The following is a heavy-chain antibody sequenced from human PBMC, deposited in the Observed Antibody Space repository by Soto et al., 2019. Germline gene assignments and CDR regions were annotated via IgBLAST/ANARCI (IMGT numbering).Heavy chain of an antibody. V-gene: IGHV3-74*03. Sequence: GGSLRLSCAASGFTFSSYWMHWVRQAPGKGLVWVSRISDDGSSTTYADSVRGRFTIARDNAKNTLYLEISSLRAGDTGVYYCARRNDFGFDNWGQGTLVTVSS. J-gene: IGHJ4*02. CDR3: ARRNDFGFDN. CDR1: GFTFSSYW. D-gene: IGHD4-17*01. CDR2: ISDDGSST.